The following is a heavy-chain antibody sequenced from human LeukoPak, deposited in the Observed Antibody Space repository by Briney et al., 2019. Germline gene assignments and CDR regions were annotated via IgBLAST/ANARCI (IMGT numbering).Heavy chain of an antibody. CDR3: AKDRAKVPLGDLDY. CDR2: ITGSGGAT. CDR1: GYTFDSYA. V-gene: IGHV3-23*01. J-gene: IGHJ4*02. Sequence: GGSLRLSCAASGYTFDSYAMSWVRQAPGKGLEWVSGITGSGGATFYADSVKGRFAISRDTSKNTLYLQMNSLRAEDTAIYFCAKDRAKVPLGDLDYWGQGTLVTVSS. D-gene: IGHD1-26*01.